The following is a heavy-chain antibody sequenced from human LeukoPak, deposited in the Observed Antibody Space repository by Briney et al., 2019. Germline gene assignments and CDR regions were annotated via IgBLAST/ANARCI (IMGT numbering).Heavy chain of an antibody. V-gene: IGHV1-69*05. Sequence: GAPVKVSCKASGGTFSSYAISWVRQAPGQGLEWMGGIIPIFGTANYAQKFQGRVTITTDESTSTAYMELSSLRSEDTAVYYCARAEVVTIFGVVIKYNWFDPWGQGTLVTVSS. CDR2: IIPIFGTA. J-gene: IGHJ5*02. CDR3: ARAEVVTIFGVVIKYNWFDP. D-gene: IGHD3-3*01. CDR1: GGTFSSYA.